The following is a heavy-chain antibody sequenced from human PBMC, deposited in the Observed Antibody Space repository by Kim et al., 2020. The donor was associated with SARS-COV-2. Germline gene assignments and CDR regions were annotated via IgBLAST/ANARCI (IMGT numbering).Heavy chain of an antibody. Sequence: GGSLRLSCAASGFTFSSYGMHWVRQAPGKGLEWVAVISYDGSNKYYADSVKGRFTISRDNSKNTLYLQMNSLRAEDTAVYYCAREKQMSIAAAGYFDYWGQGTLVTVSS. CDR3: AREKQMSIAAAGYFDY. J-gene: IGHJ4*02. D-gene: IGHD6-13*01. CDR1: GFTFSSYG. CDR2: ISYDGSNK. V-gene: IGHV3-33*05.